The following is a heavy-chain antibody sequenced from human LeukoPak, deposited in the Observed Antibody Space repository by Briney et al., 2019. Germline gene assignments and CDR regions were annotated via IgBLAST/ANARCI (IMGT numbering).Heavy chain of an antibody. J-gene: IGHJ6*03. Sequence: SQTLSLACAISGDSVSSNSAIWSWIRQSPSRGLEWLGRTYYRSKWYDDYAVSVKSRITINPDTSKNQFSLQLNSVTPEDTAVYYCARGYYGSGSHCCHMDVWGKGTTITVS. D-gene: IGHD3-10*01. CDR3: ARGYYGSGSHCCHMDV. V-gene: IGHV6-1*01. CDR1: GDSVSSNSAI. CDR2: TYYRSKWYD.